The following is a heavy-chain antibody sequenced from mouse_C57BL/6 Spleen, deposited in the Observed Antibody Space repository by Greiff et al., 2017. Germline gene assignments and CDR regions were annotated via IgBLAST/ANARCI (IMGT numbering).Heavy chain of an antibody. J-gene: IGHJ3*01. Sequence: ESGPGLVKPSQSLSLTCSVTGYSITSGYYWNWIRQFPGNKLEWMGYISYDGSNNYNPSLKNRISITRDTSKNQFFLKLNSVTTEDTATYYCARGASNYVAYWGQGTLVTVSA. CDR2: ISYDGSN. D-gene: IGHD2-5*01. CDR3: ARGASNYVAY. CDR1: GYSITSGYY. V-gene: IGHV3-6*01.